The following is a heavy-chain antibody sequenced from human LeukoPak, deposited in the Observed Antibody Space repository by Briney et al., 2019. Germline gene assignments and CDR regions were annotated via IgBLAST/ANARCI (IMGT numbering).Heavy chain of an antibody. V-gene: IGHV3-73*01. CDR3: RYYDILTGSYQPDY. D-gene: IGHD3-9*01. CDR1: GFTFSGSA. Sequence: GGSLRPSCAASGFTFSGSAMHWVRQASGKGLEWVGRIRSKANNYATAYAASVKGRFTISRDDSKNTAYLQMNSLKTEDTAVYYCRYYDILTGSYQPDYWGQGTLVTVSS. CDR2: IRSKANNYAT. J-gene: IGHJ4*02.